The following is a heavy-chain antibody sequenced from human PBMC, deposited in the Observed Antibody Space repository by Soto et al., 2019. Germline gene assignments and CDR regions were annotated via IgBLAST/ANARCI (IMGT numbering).Heavy chain of an antibody. CDR1: GYTFTGYY. D-gene: IGHD2-15*01. V-gene: IGHV1-2*04. CDR2: INPNSGGT. CDR3: ARARGCSGGSCYHDYYYGMDV. J-gene: IGHJ6*02. Sequence: ASVKVSCKASGYTFTGYYMHWVRQAPGQGLEWMGWINPNSGGTNYAQKLQGWVTMTRDTSISTAYMELSRLRSDDTAVYYCARARGCSGGSCYHDYYYGMDVWGQGTTVTVSS.